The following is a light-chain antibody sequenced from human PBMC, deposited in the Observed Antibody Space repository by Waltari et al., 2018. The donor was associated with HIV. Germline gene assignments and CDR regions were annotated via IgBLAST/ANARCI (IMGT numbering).Light chain of an antibody. V-gene: IGLV2-14*03. CDR1: SNDIGGYNY. CDR3: TSYISSGGWV. Sequence: QSALTQPASVSGSPGQSITISCTGTSNDIGGYNYVSWYQQHPGQAPKLMIFDVTKRPAGVSTWFSGSKSGKTASLTISGLQDEDEADYYCTSYISSGGWVFGGGTKLTVL. CDR2: DVT. J-gene: IGLJ3*02.